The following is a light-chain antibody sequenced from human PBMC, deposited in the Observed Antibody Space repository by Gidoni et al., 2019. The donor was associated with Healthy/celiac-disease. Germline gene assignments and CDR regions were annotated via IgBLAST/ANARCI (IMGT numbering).Light chain of an antibody. CDR2: GAS. CDR3: QQYGSSPPT. CDR1: QSVSSSY. J-gene: IGKJ1*01. Sequence: EIVLTPSPATLSLSPEESATLSCRASQSVSSSYLAWYQQKPGQAPRLLIYGASSRATGIPDRFSGSGSGTDFTLTISRLEPEDFAVYYCQQYGSSPPTFXXXTRVEIK. V-gene: IGKV3-20*01.